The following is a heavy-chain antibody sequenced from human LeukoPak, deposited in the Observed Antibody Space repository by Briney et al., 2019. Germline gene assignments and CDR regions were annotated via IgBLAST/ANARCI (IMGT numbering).Heavy chain of an antibody. Sequence: GGSLRLSCAASGFTFSEYWMHWVRQTPGKGLVCVSRINSDESSTNYADSVKGRFTISGDNAKNTMYLQMNSLRVEDTAVYYCARGGVFGRNGMDVWGQGTTVTVSS. CDR2: INSDESST. V-gene: IGHV3-74*01. CDR3: ARGGVFGRNGMDV. J-gene: IGHJ6*02. D-gene: IGHD6-13*01. CDR1: GFTFSEYW.